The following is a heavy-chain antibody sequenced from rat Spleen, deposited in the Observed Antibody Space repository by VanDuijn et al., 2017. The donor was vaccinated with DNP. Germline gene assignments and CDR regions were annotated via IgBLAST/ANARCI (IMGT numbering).Heavy chain of an antibody. CDR3: AIDLQTGRA. D-gene: IGHD3-2*01. CDR1: NFTISDYG. V-gene: IGHV5S13*01. Sequence: EVKLVESGGGLVQPGGSLKLSCAVSNFTISDYGMAWVRQAPTRGLEWVASISSSGDKIYYRDSVKGRFIISRDNAKSTLYLQMDSLRSEDTATYYCAIDLQTGRAWGQGTSVTVSS. CDR2: ISSSGDKI. J-gene: IGHJ4*01.